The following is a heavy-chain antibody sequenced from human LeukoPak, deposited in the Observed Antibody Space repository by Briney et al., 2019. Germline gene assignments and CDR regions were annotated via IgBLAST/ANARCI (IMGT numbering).Heavy chain of an antibody. D-gene: IGHD3-22*01. Sequence: GGSLRLSCAASGFTFSSYAMSWVRQAPGKGPEWVAFIRYDGSNKYYADSVKGRFTISRDNSKNTLYLQMNSLRAEDTAVYYCAKDRSYYYDSSGYLFDYWGQGTLVTVSS. CDR3: AKDRSYYYDSSGYLFDY. CDR2: IRYDGSNK. V-gene: IGHV3-30*02. CDR1: GFTFSSYA. J-gene: IGHJ4*02.